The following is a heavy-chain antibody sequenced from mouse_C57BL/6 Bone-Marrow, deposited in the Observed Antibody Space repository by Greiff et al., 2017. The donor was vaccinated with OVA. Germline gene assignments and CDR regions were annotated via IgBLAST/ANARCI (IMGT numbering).Heavy chain of an antibody. D-gene: IGHD2-1*01. CDR3: AKGGLYYGNPYAMDY. V-gene: IGHV2-5*01. CDR2: IWRGGST. J-gene: IGHJ4*01. CDR1: GFSLTSYG. Sequence: VKLQESGPGLVQPSQSLSITCTVSGFSLTSYGVHWVRQSPGKGLEWLGVIWRGGSTDYNAAFMSRLSITKDNSKSQVFFKMNSLQADDTAIYYCAKGGLYYGNPYAMDYWGQGTSVTVSS.